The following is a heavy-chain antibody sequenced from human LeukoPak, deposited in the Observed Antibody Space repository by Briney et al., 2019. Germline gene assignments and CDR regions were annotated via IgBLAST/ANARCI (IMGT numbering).Heavy chain of an antibody. Sequence: ASVKVSCKASGYTFTSYGISWVRQAPGQGLEWIGLISAYNGNTNYAQKLQGRVTMTTDTSTSTAYMELRSLRSDDTAVYYCARVPRYCSSTSCPSGDYYGMDVWGKGTTVTVSS. CDR1: GYTFTSYG. CDR2: ISAYNGNT. CDR3: ARVPRYCSSTSCPSGDYYGMDV. V-gene: IGHV1-18*04. J-gene: IGHJ6*04. D-gene: IGHD2-2*01.